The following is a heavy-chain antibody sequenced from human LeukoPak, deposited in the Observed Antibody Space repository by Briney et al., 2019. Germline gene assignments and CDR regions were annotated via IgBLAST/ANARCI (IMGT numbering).Heavy chain of an antibody. J-gene: IGHJ5*02. CDR2: IRFDESDK. CDR3: AKDGPRIVGATRPAGFDP. D-gene: IGHD1-26*01. V-gene: IGHV3-30*02. Sequence: GESLRLSCAASGFTFSNYAMHWVRQAPGKGLEWVAFIRFDESDKYYADSVKGRFTIFRDNSKNTLYLRMNSLRPEDTVVYYCAKDGPRIVGATRPAGFDPWGQGTLVTVSS. CDR1: GFTFSNYA.